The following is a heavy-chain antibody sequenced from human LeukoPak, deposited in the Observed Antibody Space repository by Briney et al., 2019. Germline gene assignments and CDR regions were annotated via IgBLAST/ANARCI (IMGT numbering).Heavy chain of an antibody. CDR3: AKDPYRVVVATGNYLDP. J-gene: IGHJ5*02. Sequence: PGGSLRLSCAASGFTFSSYGMHWVRQAPGKGLEWVAVISHDGSNIYYGDSVKGRFSISRDNSKNTLYLQMNSLGVEDTAVYYCAKDPYRVVVATGNYLDPWGQGTLVTVSS. V-gene: IGHV3-30*18. D-gene: IGHD2-15*01. CDR1: GFTFSSYG. CDR2: ISHDGSNI.